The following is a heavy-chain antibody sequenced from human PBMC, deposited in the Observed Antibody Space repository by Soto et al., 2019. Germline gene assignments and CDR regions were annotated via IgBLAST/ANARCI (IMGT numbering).Heavy chain of an antibody. Sequence: PSETLSLTCTVSGGSISSSSYYWGWIRQPPGKGLEWIGGIFYSGNTYYNLSLKSRVTISVDTSKNQFSLKLSSVTAADTAVYYCARHVRGYCSSTSCHTDYWGQGTLVTVSS. J-gene: IGHJ4*02. CDR1: GGSISSSSYY. CDR2: IFYSGNT. D-gene: IGHD2-2*02. V-gene: IGHV4-39*01. CDR3: ARHVRGYCSSTSCHTDY.